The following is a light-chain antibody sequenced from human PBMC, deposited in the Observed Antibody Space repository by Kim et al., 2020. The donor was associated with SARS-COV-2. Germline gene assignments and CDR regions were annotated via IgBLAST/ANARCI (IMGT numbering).Light chain of an antibody. J-gene: IGKJ1*01. CDR3: QQYDNAPWT. CDR1: QAISNY. Sequence: ASGGEGVTLTCRASQAISNYLAWYQQKPGIVPKVLIYGASALHSGVPARFSGSGSGTDFTLTISSLQPEDVATYYCQQYDNAPWTFGQGTKVDIK. V-gene: IGKV1-27*01. CDR2: GAS.